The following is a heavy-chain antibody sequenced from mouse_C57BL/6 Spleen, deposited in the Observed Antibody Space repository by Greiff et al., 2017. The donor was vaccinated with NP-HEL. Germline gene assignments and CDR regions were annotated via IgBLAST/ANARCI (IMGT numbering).Heavy chain of an antibody. Sequence: QVQLQQPGAELVMPGASVKLSCKASGYTFTSYWMHWVKQRPGQGLEWIGEIDPSDSYTNYNQKFKGKSTLTVDKSSSTAYMQLSSLTSEDSAVYCCARTGSNRYFDVWGTGTTVTVSS. D-gene: IGHD2-5*01. CDR3: ARTGSNRYFDV. CDR1: GYTFTSYW. V-gene: IGHV1-69*01. CDR2: IDPSDSYT. J-gene: IGHJ1*03.